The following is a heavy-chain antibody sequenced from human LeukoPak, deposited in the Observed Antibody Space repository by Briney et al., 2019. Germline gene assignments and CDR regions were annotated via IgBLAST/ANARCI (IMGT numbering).Heavy chain of an antibody. J-gene: IGHJ4*02. Sequence: GRSLRLSCAASGFTFSSYAMHWVRPAPGKGLEWVAVISYDGSNKYYADSVKGRFTISRDNSKNTLYLQMNSLRAEDTAVYYCARDPLGDSTYYFDYWGQGTLVTVSS. CDR2: ISYDGSNK. V-gene: IGHV3-30*04. CDR3: ARDPLGDSTYYFDY. D-gene: IGHD2-21*01. CDR1: GFTFSSYA.